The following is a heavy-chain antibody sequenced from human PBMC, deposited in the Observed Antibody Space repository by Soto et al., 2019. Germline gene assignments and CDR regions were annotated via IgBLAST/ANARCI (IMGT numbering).Heavy chain of an antibody. D-gene: IGHD6-13*01. CDR3: ARDPSSSSSWYYYYYGMDV. CDR1: GFTFSSYA. V-gene: IGHV3-30-3*01. Sequence: PGGSLRLSCAASGFTFSSYAMHWVRQAPGKGLEWVAVISYDGSNKYYADSVKGRFTISRDNSKNTLYLQMNSLRAEDTAVYYCARDPSSSSSWYYYYYGMDVWGQGTTVTVSS. J-gene: IGHJ6*02. CDR2: ISYDGSNK.